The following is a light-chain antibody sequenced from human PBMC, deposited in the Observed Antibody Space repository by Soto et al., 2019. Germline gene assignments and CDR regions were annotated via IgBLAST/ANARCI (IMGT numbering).Light chain of an antibody. J-gene: IGLJ2*01. CDR2: EVS. V-gene: IGLV2-8*01. CDR1: SSDVGGYNY. Sequence: QSALTQPPSASGSPGQSVTISCTGTSSDVGGYNYVSWYQQHPGKAPNLMIYEVSKRPSGVPDRFSGSKSGNTASLTVSGLQAEDEADYYCSSYAGSNNFGVVFGGGTQLTVL. CDR3: SSYAGSNNFGVV.